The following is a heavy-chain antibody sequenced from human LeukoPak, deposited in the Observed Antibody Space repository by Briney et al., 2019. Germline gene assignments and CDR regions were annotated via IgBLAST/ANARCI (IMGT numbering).Heavy chain of an antibody. CDR1: RFTFSSYE. Sequence: PGGSLRLSCAASRFTFSSYEMNWVRQAPRKGLEWVSYISSSGSTIYYADSVKGRFTISRDNAKNSLYLQMSSLRAEDTAVYYCAELGITMIGGVWGKGTTVTISS. D-gene: IGHD3-10*02. J-gene: IGHJ6*04. CDR2: ISSSGSTI. CDR3: AELGITMIGGV. V-gene: IGHV3-48*03.